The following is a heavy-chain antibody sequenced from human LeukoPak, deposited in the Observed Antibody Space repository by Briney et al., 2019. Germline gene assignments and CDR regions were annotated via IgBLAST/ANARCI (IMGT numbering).Heavy chain of an antibody. V-gene: IGHV3-7*01. Sequence: GGSLRLSCAASGFTFSSYWMSWVRQAPGKGLEWVANIKQDGGEKYYVDSVKGRFTISRDNAKNSLYLQMNSLRAEDTAVYYCARDGIVVAQADAFDIWGQGTMVTVSS. J-gene: IGHJ3*02. D-gene: IGHD3-22*01. CDR1: GFTFSSYW. CDR2: IKQDGGEK. CDR3: ARDGIVVAQADAFDI.